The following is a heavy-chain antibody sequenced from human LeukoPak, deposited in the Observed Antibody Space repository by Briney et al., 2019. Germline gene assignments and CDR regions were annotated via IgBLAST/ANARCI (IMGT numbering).Heavy chain of an antibody. J-gene: IGHJ5*02. CDR1: GGSISSSNW. CDR3: ARHGHYSSLDP. Sequence: SETLSLTCAVSGGSISSSNWWSWVRQPPGKGLEWIVSRYYGRNTYYNPSLKSRVTISVDTSKNHFSLNLSSVTAADTAVYFCARHGHYSSLDPWGQGTLVTVSS. CDR2: RYYGRNT. D-gene: IGHD6-13*01. V-gene: IGHV4-39*01.